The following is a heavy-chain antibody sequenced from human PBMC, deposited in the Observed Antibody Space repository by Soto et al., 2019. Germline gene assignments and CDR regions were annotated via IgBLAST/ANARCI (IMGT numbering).Heavy chain of an antibody. J-gene: IGHJ4*02. CDR1: GFTFSSYA. Sequence: EVQVLESGGGLVQPGGSLRLSCAASGFTFSSYAMSWVRQAPGQGLEWVSAISGSGSNPYYADSVKGRFTISRDNSKNTLYLQMNSLRGEDTGLYYCGKTASMTFRDGFDHWGQGNLVTVSS. V-gene: IGHV3-23*01. CDR2: ISGSGSNP. CDR3: GKTASMTFRDGFDH. D-gene: IGHD2-21*02.